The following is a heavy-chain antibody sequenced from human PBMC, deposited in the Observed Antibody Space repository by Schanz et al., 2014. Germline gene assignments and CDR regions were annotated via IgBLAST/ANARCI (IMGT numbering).Heavy chain of an antibody. J-gene: IGHJ4*02. V-gene: IGHV1-18*01. CDR2: ISAYNGNT. Sequence: QVQLVQSGAEVKKPGASVKVSCKASGYTFTSYGISWVRQAPGQGLEWMGWISAYNGNTKYPQKLQGRVTMTTDTSTSTAYMELRSLRSDDTAVYYCARSAGREFWSGCYTRFDYWGQGTLVTVSS. CDR3: ARSAGREFWSGCYTRFDY. D-gene: IGHD3-3*01. CDR1: GYTFTSYG.